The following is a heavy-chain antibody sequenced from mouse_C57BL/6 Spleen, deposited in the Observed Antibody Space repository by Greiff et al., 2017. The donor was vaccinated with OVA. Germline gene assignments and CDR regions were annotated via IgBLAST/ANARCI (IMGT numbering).Heavy chain of an antibody. Sequence: EVQGVESGGGLVQPGGSLKLSCAASGFTFSDYYMYWVRQTPEKRLEWVAYISNGGGSTYYPDTVKGRFTISRDNAKNTLYLQMSRLKSEDTAMYYCARSEGAYWGQGTLVTVSA. J-gene: IGHJ3*01. CDR1: GFTFSDYY. V-gene: IGHV5-12*01. CDR3: ARSEGAY. CDR2: ISNGGGST.